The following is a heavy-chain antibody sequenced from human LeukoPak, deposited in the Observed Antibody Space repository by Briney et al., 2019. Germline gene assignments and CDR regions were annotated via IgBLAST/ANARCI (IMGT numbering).Heavy chain of an antibody. D-gene: IGHD2-2*01. CDR1: GGSISSYS. J-gene: IGHJ3*02. V-gene: IGHV4-59*08. CDR3: ARHAAYQDAFDI. CDR2: IYYSGST. Sequence: PSETLSLTCTISGGSISSYSWSWIRQPPGKGLEWIGNIYYSGSTNYNPSLKSRVTISVDSSKNQFSLKLSSVTAADTAVYYCARHAAYQDAFDIWGQGTMVTVSS.